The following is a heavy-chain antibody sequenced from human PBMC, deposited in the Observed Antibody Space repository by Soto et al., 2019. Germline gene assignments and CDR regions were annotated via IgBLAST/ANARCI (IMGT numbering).Heavy chain of an antibody. Sequence: ASVKVSCKTSGFTFTGYYIHWVRQAPGQGLEWMGWINPDTGDTKYAQRFQGRVALTSDTSINTAYMDLSRLRPDDTAVYYCARDGFTTVTLGYYYYGMDVWGQGTTVTVSS. CDR2: INPDTGDT. J-gene: IGHJ6*02. D-gene: IGHD4-17*01. V-gene: IGHV1-2*02. CDR1: GFTFTGYY. CDR3: ARDGFTTVTLGYYYYGMDV.